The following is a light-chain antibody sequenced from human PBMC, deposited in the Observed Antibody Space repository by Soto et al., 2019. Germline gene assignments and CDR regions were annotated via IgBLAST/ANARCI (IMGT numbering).Light chain of an antibody. V-gene: IGKV3-20*01. J-gene: IGKJ1*01. CDR2: DAS. CDR3: QQCATSPLT. CDR1: QSVTNNY. Sequence: EIVLTQSPGTLSLSPGERGTLSCRASQSVTNNYVAWYQQKPGQAPRLLIHDASSRATGIPDRFSGSGSGTHFTVAIDRLEPEDFAVYFCQQCATSPLTFGQGTRVDIK.